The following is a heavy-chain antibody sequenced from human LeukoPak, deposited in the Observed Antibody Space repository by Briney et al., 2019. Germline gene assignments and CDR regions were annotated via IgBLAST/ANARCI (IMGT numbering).Heavy chain of an antibody. J-gene: IGHJ4*02. V-gene: IGHV4-38-2*02. CDR1: GYSISSGYY. CDR2: IYHSGST. CDR3: ARDRVNYYGSGSRIYYFDY. D-gene: IGHD3-10*01. Sequence: SETLSLTCTVSGYSISSGYYWGWIRQPPGKGLEWIGSIYHSGSTYYNPSLKSRVTISVDTSKNQFSLKLSSVTAADTAVYYCARDRVNYYGSGSRIYYFDYWGQGTLVTVSS.